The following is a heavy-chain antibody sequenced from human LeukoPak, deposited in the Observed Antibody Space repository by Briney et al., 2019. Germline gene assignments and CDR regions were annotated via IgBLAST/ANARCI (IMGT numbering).Heavy chain of an antibody. D-gene: IGHD3-3*01. Sequence: GGSLRLSCAASGFTVGSNYMSWVRQAPGKGLEWVSVIYSGGSTYYADSVKGRFTISRDNSKNTLYLQMNSLRAEDTAVYYCARGADWYYDFWSGYYTYFDYWGQGTLVTVSS. CDR3: ARGADWYYDFWSGYYTYFDY. CDR1: GFTVGSNY. J-gene: IGHJ4*02. V-gene: IGHV3-66*01. CDR2: IYSGGST.